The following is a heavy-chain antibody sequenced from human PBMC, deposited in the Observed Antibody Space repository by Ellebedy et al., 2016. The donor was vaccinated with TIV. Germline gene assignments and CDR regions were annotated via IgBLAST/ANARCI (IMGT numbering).Heavy chain of an antibody. Sequence: AASVKVSCKTSGYTFTSYAMNWVRQAPGQGLEWMGWINPNTGNPTYAQGFTGRVVFSLDTSVNTAYLQINSLKADDTAVYYCARDGIEGDVVRCLEWLSPPDYWGQGTLVTVSS. CDR3: ARDGIEGDVVRCLEWLSPPDY. CDR1: GYTFTSYA. V-gene: IGHV7-4-1*02. J-gene: IGHJ4*02. CDR2: INPNTGNP. D-gene: IGHD3-3*01.